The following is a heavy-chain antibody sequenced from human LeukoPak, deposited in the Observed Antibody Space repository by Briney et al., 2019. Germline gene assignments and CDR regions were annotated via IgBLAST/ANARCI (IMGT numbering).Heavy chain of an antibody. Sequence: GGSLSLSRPPSGLTFGDHAMSSVRHAPGKWLEWLGFIRSKGYGGTTEYAASVKGRFTISRDDSKGIAYLQMNSLKIEDTAVYYCTRGPTQQWLYYGMDVWGQGTTVIVSS. V-gene: IGHV3-49*04. CDR1: GLTFGDHA. CDR2: IRSKGYGGTT. J-gene: IGHJ6*02. D-gene: IGHD5-18*01. CDR3: TRGPTQQWLYYGMDV.